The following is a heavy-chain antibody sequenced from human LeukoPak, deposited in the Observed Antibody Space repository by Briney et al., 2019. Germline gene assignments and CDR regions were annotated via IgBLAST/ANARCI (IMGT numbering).Heavy chain of an antibody. J-gene: IGHJ3*01. D-gene: IGHD5-24*01. V-gene: IGHV3-74*01. CDR1: GFTFRNYL. Sequence: GGSLRLSCAVSGFTFRNYLMHWVRQAPGQGLVWVSRINQDESKAYADSVRGRFTVSRDNAKNMLYLHLSGLRAEDTAVYFCGRGGDGLDFWGQGTTVIVSS. CDR2: INQDESKA. CDR3: GRGGDGLDF.